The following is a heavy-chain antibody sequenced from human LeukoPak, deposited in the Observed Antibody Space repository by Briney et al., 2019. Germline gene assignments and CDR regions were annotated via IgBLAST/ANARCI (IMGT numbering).Heavy chain of an antibody. J-gene: IGHJ4*02. CDR2: INHSGST. D-gene: IGHD1-26*01. CDR1: GGSFSGYC. CDR3: ARVSIVGATRIDY. V-gene: IGHV4-34*01. Sequence: PSETLSLTCAVYGGSFSGYCWSWIRQPPGKGLEWIGEINHSGSTNYNPSLKSRVTISVDTSKNQFSLKLSSVTAADTAVYYCARVSIVGATRIDYWGQGTLVTVSS.